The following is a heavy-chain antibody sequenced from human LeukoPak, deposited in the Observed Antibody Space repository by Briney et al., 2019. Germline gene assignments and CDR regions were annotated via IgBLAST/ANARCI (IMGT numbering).Heavy chain of an antibody. CDR3: ARWADDSSGYYYDY. Sequence: EASVKVSCKASGGTFSSYAISWVRQAPGQGLEWMGGIIPFFGTANYAQKFQGRVTITADESTSTAYMELSSLRSEDTAVYYCARWADDSSGYYYDYWGQGTLVTVSS. CDR2: IIPFFGTA. V-gene: IGHV1-69*01. J-gene: IGHJ4*02. CDR1: GGTFSSYA. D-gene: IGHD3-22*01.